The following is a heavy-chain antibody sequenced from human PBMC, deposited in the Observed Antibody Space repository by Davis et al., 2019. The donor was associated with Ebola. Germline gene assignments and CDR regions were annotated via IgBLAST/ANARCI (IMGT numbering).Heavy chain of an antibody. CDR3: ASLFKHSSSGKDY. D-gene: IGHD6-6*01. J-gene: IGHJ4*02. V-gene: IGHV3-21*01. CDR1: GFTFSSYG. Sequence: GESLKISCAASGFTFSSYGMHWVRQAPGKGLEWVSSISSSSSYIYYADSVKGRFTISRDNAKNSLYLQMNSLRAEDTAVYYCASLFKHSSSGKDYWGQGTLVTVSS. CDR2: ISSSSSYI.